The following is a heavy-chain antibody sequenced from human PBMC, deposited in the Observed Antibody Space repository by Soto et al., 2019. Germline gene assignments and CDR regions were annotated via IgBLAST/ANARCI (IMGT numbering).Heavy chain of an antibody. D-gene: IGHD4-17*01. CDR1: GFTYGHFG. J-gene: IGHJ3*02. CDR3: ARDAYGTAGQGGAFDI. V-gene: IGHV3-33*01. Sequence: QVQLVESGGGVVQPGRSLRLSCATSGFTYGHFGMHWARQAPGKGLEWVAVIWHDGSKKLYADSVKGRFTISRGDSKTTWDLEMNSLRVGDTAVYYCARDAYGTAGQGGAFDIWGQGTVVIVSS. CDR2: IWHDGSKK.